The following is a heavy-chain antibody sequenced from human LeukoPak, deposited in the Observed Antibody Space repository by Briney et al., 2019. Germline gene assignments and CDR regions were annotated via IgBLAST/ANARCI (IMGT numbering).Heavy chain of an antibody. Sequence: AASVKVSCKASGYTFTSYGISWVRQAPGQGLEWMGWISAYNGNTNYAQKLQGRVTMTTDTSTSTAYMELRSLRSDDTAVYYCASESVPPYYYGSGSPGWAFDIWGQGTMVTVSS. V-gene: IGHV1-18*01. CDR2: ISAYNGNT. CDR3: ASESVPPYYYGSGSPGWAFDI. D-gene: IGHD3-10*01. J-gene: IGHJ3*02. CDR1: GYTFTSYG.